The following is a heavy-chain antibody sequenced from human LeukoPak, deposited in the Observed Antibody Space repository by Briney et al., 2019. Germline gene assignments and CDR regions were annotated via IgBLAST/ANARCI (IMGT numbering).Heavy chain of an antibody. CDR2: ISGSGGST. V-gene: IGHV3-23*01. CDR1: GFTFSSYA. Sequence: PGGSLRLSCAASGFTFSSYAMSWVRQALGKGLEWVSAISGSGGSTYYADSVKGRFTISRDNSKNTLYLQMNSLRAEDTAVYYCAKGMGGSSGSFDYWGQGTLVTVSS. J-gene: IGHJ4*02. D-gene: IGHD3-10*01. CDR3: AKGMGGSSGSFDY.